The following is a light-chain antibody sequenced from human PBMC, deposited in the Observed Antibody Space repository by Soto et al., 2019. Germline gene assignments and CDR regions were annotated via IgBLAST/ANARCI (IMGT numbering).Light chain of an antibody. CDR3: HQFATTRS. J-gene: IGKJ1*01. Sequence: EIVLTQSPGTLSLSPGQRATLSCRASQSLSSSFLAWYQQKPGQAPRLIIYGASSRAAGIPDRFSGSGSGTDFTLTISSLEPEDFAVYYCHQFATTRSFGQGTKVDIK. CDR2: GAS. V-gene: IGKV3-20*01. CDR1: QSLSSSF.